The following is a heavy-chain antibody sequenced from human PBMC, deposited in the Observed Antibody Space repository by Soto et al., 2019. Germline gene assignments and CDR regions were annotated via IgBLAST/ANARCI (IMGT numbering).Heavy chain of an antibody. Sequence: GGSLRLSCAASGFTFSNAWMSWVRQAPGKGLEWVGRIKSKTDGGTTDYAAPVKGRFTISRDDSKNTLYLQMNSLKTEDTAVYYCPTAVVGADAFDIWGQGTMVTVSS. V-gene: IGHV3-15*01. D-gene: IGHD1-26*01. CDR1: GFTFSNAW. J-gene: IGHJ3*02. CDR2: IKSKTDGGTT. CDR3: PTAVVGADAFDI.